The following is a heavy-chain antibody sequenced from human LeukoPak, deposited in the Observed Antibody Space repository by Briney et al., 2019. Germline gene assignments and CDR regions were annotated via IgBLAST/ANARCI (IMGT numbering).Heavy chain of an antibody. Sequence: ASVKVSCKASGYTFTGSYIHWVRQAPGPGLEWMGWINPNSGGINYAQKFQGRVTMTSDTSISTAYMELSSLTSDDTAVYYCARDFYYASSGWFDPWGQGTLVIVSS. V-gene: IGHV1-2*02. CDR2: INPNSGGI. D-gene: IGHD3-22*01. CDR3: ARDFYYASSGWFDP. CDR1: GYTFTGSY. J-gene: IGHJ5*02.